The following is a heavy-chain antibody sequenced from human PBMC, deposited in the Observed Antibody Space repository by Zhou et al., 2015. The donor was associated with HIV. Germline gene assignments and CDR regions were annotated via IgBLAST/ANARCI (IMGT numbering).Heavy chain of an antibody. Sequence: QVQLVQSGAEVKKPGSSVKVSCKASGGTFSSYTISWVRQAPGQGLEWMGRIIPILGIANYAQKFQGRVTITADKSTSTAYMELSSLRSEDTAVYYCARGRGVRDSYGIYYGMDVWGQGTTVTVSS. V-gene: IGHV1-69*02. J-gene: IGHJ6*02. CDR1: GGTFSSYT. CDR2: IIPILGIA. CDR3: ARGRGVRDSYGIYYGMDV. D-gene: IGHD5-18*01.